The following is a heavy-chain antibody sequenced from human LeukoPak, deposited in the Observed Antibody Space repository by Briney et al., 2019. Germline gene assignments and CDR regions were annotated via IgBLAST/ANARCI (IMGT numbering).Heavy chain of an antibody. CDR3: ATAGGDGSRMGFDP. CDR1: GFTFSSYC. Sequence: GGSLRLSCADSGFTFSSYCMHWVRQTPGKGLVWVSCISADGSVTRYADSVKGRFTISRDNTKSTLYLQMHSLRAEDTAVYYCATAGGDGSRMGFDPWGQGTLVTVSS. CDR2: ISADGSVT. J-gene: IGHJ5*02. V-gene: IGHV3-74*01. D-gene: IGHD2-15*01.